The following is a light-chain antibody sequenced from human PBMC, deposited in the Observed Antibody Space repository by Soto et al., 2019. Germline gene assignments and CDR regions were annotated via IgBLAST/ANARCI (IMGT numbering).Light chain of an antibody. J-gene: IGLJ2*01. CDR2: ANT. CDR3: QSYDSSLSGSL. CDR1: TSNIGAGYD. V-gene: IGLV1-40*01. Sequence: QSVLTQPPSVSGAPGQRVTISCTGSTSNIGAGYDVHWYQQLPGTAPKLLIYANTNRPSGVTDRFSGSKSGTSVSLAITGLQAEDEADYYCQSYDSSLSGSLFGGGTKVTVL.